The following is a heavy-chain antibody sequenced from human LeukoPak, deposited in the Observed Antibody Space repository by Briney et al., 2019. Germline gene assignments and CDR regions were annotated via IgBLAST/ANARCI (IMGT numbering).Heavy chain of an antibody. D-gene: IGHD4/OR15-4a*01. CDR2: IKSKIDGGTT. CDR3: TTPTI. V-gene: IGHV3-15*01. J-gene: IGHJ4*02. Sequence: GGSLRLSCAASGFTFSNAWMSWVRQAPGKGLEWVGRIKSKIDGGTTDYAAPVKGRFTISRDDSKNTLYLQMSSLKTGDTAVYYCTTPTIWGQGTLVTVSS. CDR1: GFTFSNAW.